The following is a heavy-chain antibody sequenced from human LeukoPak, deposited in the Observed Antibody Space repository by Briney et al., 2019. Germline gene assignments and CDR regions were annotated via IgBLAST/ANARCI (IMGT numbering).Heavy chain of an antibody. Sequence: SETLSLTCAVYGGSFSGYYWSWIRQPPGKGLEWIGEINHSGSTNYNPPLKSRVTISVDTSKNQFSLKLSSVTAADTAVYYCASHYYGSGSYSDYWGQGTLVTVSS. CDR1: GGSFSGYY. CDR3: ASHYYGSGSYSDY. CDR2: INHSGST. V-gene: IGHV4-34*01. D-gene: IGHD3-10*01. J-gene: IGHJ4*02.